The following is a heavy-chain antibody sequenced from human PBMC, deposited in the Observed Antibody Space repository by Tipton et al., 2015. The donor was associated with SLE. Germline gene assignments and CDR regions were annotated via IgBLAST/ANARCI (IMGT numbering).Heavy chain of an antibody. Sequence: LRLSCAASGFTFSSYAMSWVRQAPGKGLEWIGSIYYSGSTYYNPSLKSRVTISVDTSKNQFSLKVSSVTAADTAVYYCARRITAASVDAFDIWGRGTMVTVSS. CDR3: ARRITAASVDAFDI. J-gene: IGHJ3*02. V-gene: IGHV4-38-2*01. D-gene: IGHD6-13*01. CDR1: GFTFSSYA. CDR2: IYYSGST.